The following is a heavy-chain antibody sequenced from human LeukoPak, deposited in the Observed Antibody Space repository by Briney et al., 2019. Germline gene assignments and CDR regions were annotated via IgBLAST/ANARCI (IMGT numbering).Heavy chain of an antibody. J-gene: IGHJ4*02. CDR1: GFTFSSYW. Sequence: PGGSLRLSCAASGFTFSSYWMSWVRQAPGKGLEWVAFIRYDGGNKYYADSVKGRFTISRDNSKNTLYLQMNSLRAEDTAVYYCAKDLVMYNHYGPLDYWGQGTLVTVSS. V-gene: IGHV3-30*02. CDR3: AKDLVMYNHYGPLDY. CDR2: IRYDGGNK. D-gene: IGHD4-17*01.